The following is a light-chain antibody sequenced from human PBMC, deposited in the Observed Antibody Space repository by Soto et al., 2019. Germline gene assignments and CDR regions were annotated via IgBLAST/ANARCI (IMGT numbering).Light chain of an antibody. CDR3: SSFTSTSTLVV. V-gene: IGLV2-14*01. Sequence: QSVLTQPASVSGSPGQSITISRTGSSSDVGDYDFVSWYQQHPGKAPKLIIYEVSDRPSGVSNRFSGSKSGNTASLTISGLQAEDDAHYYCSSFTSTSTLVVFGGGTKLTVL. CDR1: SSDVGDYDF. CDR2: EVS. J-gene: IGLJ2*01.